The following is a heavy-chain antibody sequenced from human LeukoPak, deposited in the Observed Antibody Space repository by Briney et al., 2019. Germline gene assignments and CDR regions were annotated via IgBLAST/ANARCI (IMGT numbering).Heavy chain of an antibody. CDR3: ARGGVTIFGVVTLFDY. Sequence: KPSETLSLTCAVYGGSFSGYYWSWIRQPPGKGLEWIGEFNHSGSTNYNPSLKSRVTISVDTSKNQFSLKLSSVTAADTAVYYCARGGVTIFGVVTLFDYWGQGTLVTVSS. CDR1: GGSFSGYY. D-gene: IGHD3-3*01. J-gene: IGHJ4*02. CDR2: FNHSGST. V-gene: IGHV4-34*01.